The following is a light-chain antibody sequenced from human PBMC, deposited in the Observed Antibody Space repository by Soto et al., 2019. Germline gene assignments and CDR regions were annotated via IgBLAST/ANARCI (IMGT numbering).Light chain of an antibody. V-gene: IGKV3-20*01. CDR1: QSISSSY. CDR2: ATS. Sequence: EIVLTQSPGTPSLSPGERATLSCRTSQSISSSYLAWSQQKPGQAPRLLISATSSRATGVPDRFSGSGSRTDFTLTISRLEPEDSAVYYCHQYVTSPPAWAFGQGTKVEIK. CDR3: HQYVTSPPAWA. J-gene: IGKJ1*01.